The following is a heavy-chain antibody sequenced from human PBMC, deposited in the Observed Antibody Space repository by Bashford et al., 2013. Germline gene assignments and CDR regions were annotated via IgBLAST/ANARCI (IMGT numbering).Heavy chain of an antibody. J-gene: IGHJ6*02. CDR1: GNIFTSYY. D-gene: IGHD3-10*01. CDR2: INPTVGYP. V-gene: IGHV1-46*04. CDR3: ALWFGEVDV. Sequence: VASVKVSCKASGNIFTSYYMQWVRQAPGQGLEWMGVINPTVGYPIYAQKLQGRVTMTRDTSTNTVYMELTSLRSEDTAIYYCALWFGEVDVWGQGTTVTVSS.